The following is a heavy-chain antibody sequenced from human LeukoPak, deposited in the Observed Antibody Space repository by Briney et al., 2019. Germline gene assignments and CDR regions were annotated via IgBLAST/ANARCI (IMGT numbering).Heavy chain of an antibody. CDR2: ISSSGGNI. J-gene: IGHJ4*02. CDR3: ARGTTGTTVAYGYSLDS. D-gene: IGHD1-7*01. Sequence: PGGSLRLSCAASGFTFSSYGMHWIRQAPGKGLEWVLYISSSGGNIYYADSVKGRFTISRDNAKNSLSLEMNSLRVEDTGVYYCARGTTGTTVAYGYSLDSWGQGTLVTVSS. CDR1: GFTFSSYG. V-gene: IGHV3-48*04.